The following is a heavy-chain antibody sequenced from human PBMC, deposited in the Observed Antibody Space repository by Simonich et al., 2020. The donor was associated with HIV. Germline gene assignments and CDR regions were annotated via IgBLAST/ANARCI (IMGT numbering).Heavy chain of an antibody. Sequence: QVQLQQWGAGLLKPSETLSLNCAVYGGSFSGYYWSWIRQPPGKGLEWIGEINHSGSTNYNPSLKSRVTISVDTSKNQFSLKLSSVTAADTAVYYCARLTAGGLGEYFQHWGQGTLVTVSS. CDR1: GGSFSGYY. J-gene: IGHJ1*01. V-gene: IGHV4-34*01. D-gene: IGHD6-13*01. CDR3: ARLTAGGLGEYFQH. CDR2: INHSGST.